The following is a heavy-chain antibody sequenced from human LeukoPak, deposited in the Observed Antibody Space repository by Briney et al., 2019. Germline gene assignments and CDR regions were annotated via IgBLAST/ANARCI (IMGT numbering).Heavy chain of an antibody. V-gene: IGHV4-59*01. CDR1: GGSIRSYY. D-gene: IGHD3-10*01. J-gene: IGHJ4*02. Sequence: SETLSLTCTVSGGSIRSYYWSWIRQPPGKGLEWIGYICYSGSTNYNPSLKSRVTISLDTSKNQFSLKLSSVTAADTAVYYCASGYLWFGEFDYWGQGTLVTVSS. CDR3: ASGYLWFGEFDY. CDR2: ICYSGST.